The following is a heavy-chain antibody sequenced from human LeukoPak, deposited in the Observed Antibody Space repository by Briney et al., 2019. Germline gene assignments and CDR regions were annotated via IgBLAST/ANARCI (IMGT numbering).Heavy chain of an antibody. Sequence: ASVKVSCKASGGTFISYAISWVRQAPGQGLEWMGGIIPIFGTANYAQKFQGRVTITADESTSTAYMELSSLRSEDTAVYYCARVVAAAGTGLDYWGQGTLVTVSS. CDR3: ARVVAAAGTGLDY. J-gene: IGHJ4*02. CDR2: IIPIFGTA. CDR1: GGTFISYA. D-gene: IGHD6-13*01. V-gene: IGHV1-69*13.